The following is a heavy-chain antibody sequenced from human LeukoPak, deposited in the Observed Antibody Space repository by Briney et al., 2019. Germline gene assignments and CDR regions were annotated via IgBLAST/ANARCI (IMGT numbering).Heavy chain of an antibody. CDR1: GGSISSYY. Sequence: SETLSLTCTVSGGSISSYYWSWIRQPPGKGLEWIGYIYYSGSTNYNPSLKSRVTISVDTSKNQLSLTLSSVTAADTAVYYCARHSTNPLTYFDYWGQGTLVTVSS. V-gene: IGHV4-59*08. J-gene: IGHJ4*02. CDR2: IYYSGST. CDR3: ARHSTNPLTYFDY. D-gene: IGHD2/OR15-2a*01.